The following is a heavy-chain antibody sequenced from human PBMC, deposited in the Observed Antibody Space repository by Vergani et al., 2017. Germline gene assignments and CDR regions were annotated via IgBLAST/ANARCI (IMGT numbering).Heavy chain of an antibody. CDR1: GFPFSDYG. J-gene: IGHJ4*02. Sequence: QVQLVESGGGEVQPGRSLRLSCSAAGFPFSDYGVHWVRQAPGKGLEWVSFISYDGNKKNYADSVKGRFTISRDNSKNTLYLQMNSLRAEDTAVYYCAKGYSSSSEEIDYWGQGTLVTVSS. D-gene: IGHD6-6*01. V-gene: IGHV3-30*18. CDR3: AKGYSSSSEEIDY. CDR2: ISYDGNKK.